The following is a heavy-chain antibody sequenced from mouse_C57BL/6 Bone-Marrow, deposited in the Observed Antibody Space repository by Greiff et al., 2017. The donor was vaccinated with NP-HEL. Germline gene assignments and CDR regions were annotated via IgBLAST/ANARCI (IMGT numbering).Heavy chain of an antibody. CDR3: ARDYSNLDY. Sequence: VQLKQPGAELVMPGASVKLSCKASGYTFTSYWMHWVKQRPGQGLEWIGEIDPSDSYTNYNQKFKGKSTLTVDKSSSTAYMQLSSLTSEDSAVYYCARDYSNLDYWGQGTTLTVSS. CDR1: GYTFTSYW. J-gene: IGHJ2*01. D-gene: IGHD2-5*01. V-gene: IGHV1-69*01. CDR2: IDPSDSYT.